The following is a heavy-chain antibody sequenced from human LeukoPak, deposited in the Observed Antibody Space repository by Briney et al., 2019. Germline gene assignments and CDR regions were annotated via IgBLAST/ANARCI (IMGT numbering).Heavy chain of an antibody. CDR2: IYHSGST. Sequence: SGTLSLTCAVSGGSISSSNWWSWVRQPPGKGLEWIGEIYHSGSTNYNPSLKSRVTIAVDKSKNQFSLKLSSVTAADTAVYYYARDSRGYYYDSSGYYLFDYWGQGTLVTVSS. J-gene: IGHJ4*02. CDR3: ARDSRGYYYDSSGYYLFDY. CDR1: GGSISSSNW. D-gene: IGHD3-22*01. V-gene: IGHV4-4*02.